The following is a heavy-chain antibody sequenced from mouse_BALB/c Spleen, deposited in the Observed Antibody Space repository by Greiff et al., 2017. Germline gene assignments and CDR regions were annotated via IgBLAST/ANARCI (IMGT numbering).Heavy chain of an antibody. Sequence: EVKVVESGGGLVKPGGSLKLSCAASGFTFSSYTMSWVRQTPEKRLEWVATISSGGSYTYYPDSVKGRFTISRDNAKNTLYLQMSSLKSEDTAMYYCTRDRDYWGQGTSVTVSS. CDR3: TRDRDY. V-gene: IGHV5-6-4*01. CDR2: ISSGGSYT. CDR1: GFTFSSYT. J-gene: IGHJ4*01.